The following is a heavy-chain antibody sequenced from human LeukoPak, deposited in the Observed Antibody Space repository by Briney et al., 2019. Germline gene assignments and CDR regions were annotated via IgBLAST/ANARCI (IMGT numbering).Heavy chain of an antibody. CDR3: TTSELGISTGY. CDR2: IKSKTDGGTT. Sequence: GGSLRLSCAAFGFTFSNAWMSWVRQAPGKGLEWVGRIKSKTDGGTTDYAAPVKGRFTISRDDSKNTLYLQMNSLKTEDTAVYYCTTSELGISTGYWGQGTLVTVSS. J-gene: IGHJ4*02. V-gene: IGHV3-15*01. CDR1: GFTFSNAW. D-gene: IGHD7-27*01.